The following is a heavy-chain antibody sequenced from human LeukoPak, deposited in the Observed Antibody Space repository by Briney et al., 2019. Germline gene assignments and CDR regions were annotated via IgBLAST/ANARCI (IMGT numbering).Heavy chain of an antibody. CDR3: ARVVGSYCSSTSCLDWFDP. CDR2: IYYSGST. Sequence: SETLSLTCTVSGGSISSYYWSWIRQPPGKGLEWIGYIYYSGSTNYNPPLKSRVTISVDTSKNQFSLKLSSVTAADTAVYYCARVVGSYCSSTSCLDWFDPWGQGTLVTVSS. CDR1: GGSISSYY. D-gene: IGHD2-2*01. J-gene: IGHJ5*02. V-gene: IGHV4-59*01.